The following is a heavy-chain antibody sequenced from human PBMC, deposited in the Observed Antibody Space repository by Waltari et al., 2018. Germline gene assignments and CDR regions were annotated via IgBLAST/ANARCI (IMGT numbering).Heavy chain of an antibody. J-gene: IGHJ4*02. D-gene: IGHD1-26*01. Sequence: EVQLVESGGGLVQPGGSLRLSCAASGFTFSSYWMSWVSQAPGKGLEWVANIKQDGSEKYYVDSVKGRFTISRDNAKNSLYLQMNSLRAEDTAVYYCARPPGGATDYFDYWGQGTLVTVSS. CDR1: GFTFSSYW. V-gene: IGHV3-7*01. CDR3: ARPPGGATDYFDY. CDR2: IKQDGSEK.